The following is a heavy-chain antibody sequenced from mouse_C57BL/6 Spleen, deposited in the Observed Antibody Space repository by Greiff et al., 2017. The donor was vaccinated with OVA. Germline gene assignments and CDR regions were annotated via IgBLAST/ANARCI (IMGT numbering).Heavy chain of an antibody. Sequence: QVQLKESGAELVRPGASVKLSCKASGYTFTDYYINWVKQRPGQGLEWIARIYPGSGNTYYNEKFKGKATLTAEKSSSTAYMQRSSLTSEDSAVYICAQSYNYGSSYAMEYWGHRASVTVSS. CDR3: AQSYNYGSSYAMEY. CDR1: GYTFTDYY. J-gene: IGHJ4*01. D-gene: IGHD1-1*01. CDR2: IYPGSGNT. V-gene: IGHV1-76*01.